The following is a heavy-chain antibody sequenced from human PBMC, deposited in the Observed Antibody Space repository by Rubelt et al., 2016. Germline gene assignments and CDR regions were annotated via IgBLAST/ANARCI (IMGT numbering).Heavy chain of an antibody. CDR2: INQDGSDK. J-gene: IGHJ4*02. CDR3: AKAQILYSGYDYADYFDY. D-gene: IGHD5-12*01. CDR1: GFSLSTYW. V-gene: IGHV3-7*01. Sequence: EVQLVVSGGGVVQPGGSLRLSCAASGFSLSTYWMNWVRQAPGKGLEWVANINQDGSDKYYADSVKGRFTISRDNSKNTLYLQMNSLRAEDTAVYYCAKAQILYSGYDYADYFDYWGQGTLVTVSS.